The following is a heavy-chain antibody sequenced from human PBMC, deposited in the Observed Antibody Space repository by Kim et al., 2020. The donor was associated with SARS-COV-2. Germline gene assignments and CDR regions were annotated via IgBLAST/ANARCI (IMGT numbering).Heavy chain of an antibody. CDR1: GFTFSSYA. Sequence: GGSLRLSCAASGFTFSSYAMSWVRQAPGKGLEWVSAISGSGGSTYYADSVKGRFTISRDNSKNTLYLQMNSLRAEDTAVYYCAKGLGVVVTATAFDYWGQGTLVTVSS. CDR3: AKGLGVVVTATAFDY. J-gene: IGHJ4*02. CDR2: ISGSGGST. D-gene: IGHD2-21*02. V-gene: IGHV3-23*01.